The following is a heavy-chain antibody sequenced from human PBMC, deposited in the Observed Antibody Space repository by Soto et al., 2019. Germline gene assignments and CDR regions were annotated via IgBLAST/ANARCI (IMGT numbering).Heavy chain of an antibody. D-gene: IGHD5-18*01. CDR2: ISDTGSDT. V-gene: IGHV3-23*01. CDR3: AREYRRGYSYGPDY. CDR1: GFTFSSYA. J-gene: IGHJ4*02. Sequence: GGSLRLSCVTSGFTFSSYAMSWVRQAPGKGLEWVSAISDTGSDTFYADSVKGRLTISRDNSKDTVDLQMNSLRAEDTAVYYCAREYRRGYSYGPDYWGQGTLVTVSS.